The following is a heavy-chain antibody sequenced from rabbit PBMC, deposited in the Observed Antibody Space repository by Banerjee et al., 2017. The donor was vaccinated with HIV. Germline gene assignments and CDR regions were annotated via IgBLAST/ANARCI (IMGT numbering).Heavy chain of an antibody. J-gene: IGHJ4*01. D-gene: IGHD8-1*01. CDR2: IYAGSSGNT. CDR3: ARAGVYAGSSSYTGFDFNL. V-gene: IGHV1S43*01. CDR1: GFSFSSDYY. Sequence: QQQLEESGGDLVKPEGSLTLTCTASGFSFSSDYYMCWVRQTPGKGLEWIACIYAGSSGNTWYASWVNGRFTISRSTSLNTVTLQMTNLTGADTATYFCARAGVYAGSSSYTGFDFNLRGQGTLVTVS.